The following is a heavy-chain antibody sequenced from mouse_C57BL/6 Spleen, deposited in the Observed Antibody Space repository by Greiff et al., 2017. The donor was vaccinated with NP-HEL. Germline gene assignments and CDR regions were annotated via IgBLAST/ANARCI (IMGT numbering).Heavy chain of an antibody. V-gene: IGHV1-54*01. CDR1: GYAFTNYL. Sequence: QVHVKQSGAELVRPGTSVKVSCKASGYAFTNYLIEWVKQRPGQGLEWIGVINPGSGGTNYNEKFKGKATLTADKSSSTAYMQLSSLTSEDSAVYFCARGGGYYLFAYWGQGTLVTVSA. D-gene: IGHD2-3*01. CDR2: INPGSGGT. J-gene: IGHJ3*01. CDR3: ARGGGYYLFAY.